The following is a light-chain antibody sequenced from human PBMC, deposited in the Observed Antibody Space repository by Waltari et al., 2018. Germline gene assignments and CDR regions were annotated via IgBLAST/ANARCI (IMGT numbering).Light chain of an antibody. J-gene: IGLJ1*01. CDR3: SSYTSSTTYV. Sequence: QSALTQPASVSGSPGQSITLSCTGTSSDVGGYNYVSWYQHHPGKAPKLMIFDVSSRPSGVSKRFSRSKSGHTASLTISGLQADDAADYYCSSYTSSTTYVGGAGTKVTVL. V-gene: IGLV2-14*03. CDR1: SSDVGGYNY. CDR2: DVS.